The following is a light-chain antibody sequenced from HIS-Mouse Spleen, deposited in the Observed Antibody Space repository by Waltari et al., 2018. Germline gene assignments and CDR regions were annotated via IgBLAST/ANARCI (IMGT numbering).Light chain of an antibody. V-gene: IGLV1-47*01. CDR1: SSNIGSNY. CDR3: AAWDDSLSGPV. CDR2: RNN. Sequence: QSVLTQPPSASGTPGQRVTISCSGSSSNIGSNYVYWYQQLPGTAPKLLIYRNNQRPAGVPDRVSGAKCGTSASLAISGLRSEDEADYYCAAWDDSLSGPVFGGGTKLTVL. J-gene: IGLJ3*02.